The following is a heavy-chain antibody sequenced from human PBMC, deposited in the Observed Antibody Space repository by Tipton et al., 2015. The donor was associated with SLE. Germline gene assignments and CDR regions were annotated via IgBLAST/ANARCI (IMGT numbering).Heavy chain of an antibody. CDR1: GGSINRSSFY. Sequence: TLSLTCIVSGGSINRSSFYWGWIRQPPGRRLEWIASIHYSGSTHYNPSLRSRVSISVDTSKNEFSLEMSSMTAADTAVYYCARGRAITILTALFFDYWGQGTLVTVSS. D-gene: IGHD3-3*01. CDR3: ARGRAITILTALFFDY. CDR2: IHYSGST. J-gene: IGHJ4*02. V-gene: IGHV4-39*07.